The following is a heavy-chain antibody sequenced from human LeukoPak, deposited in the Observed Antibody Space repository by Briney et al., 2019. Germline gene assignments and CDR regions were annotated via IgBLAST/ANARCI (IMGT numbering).Heavy chain of an antibody. CDR2: IKQDGSEK. Sequence: GGSLRLSCAASGFIFSNYGMHWVRQAPGKGLEWVANIKQDGSEKYYVDSVKGRFTISRDNAKNSLYLQMNSLRAEDTAVYYCAREVRGQPNRPRFDYWGQGTLVTVSS. CDR1: GFIFSNYG. CDR3: AREVRGQPNRPRFDY. V-gene: IGHV3-7*01. J-gene: IGHJ4*02. D-gene: IGHD3-10*01.